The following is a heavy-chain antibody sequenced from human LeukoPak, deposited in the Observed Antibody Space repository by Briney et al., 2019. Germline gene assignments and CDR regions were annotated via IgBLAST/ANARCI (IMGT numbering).Heavy chain of an antibody. CDR3: AREPPGYYDSSGYYVFDY. CDR1: GGSISSYY. J-gene: IGHJ4*02. Sequence: SETLSLTCTVSGGSISSYYWSWIRQPAGKGLEWIGRIYTSGSTNYNPSIKSRVTMSVDTSKNQFSLKLSSVTAADTAVYYCAREPPGYYDSSGYYVFDYWGQGTLVTVSS. D-gene: IGHD3-22*01. V-gene: IGHV4-4*07. CDR2: IYTSGST.